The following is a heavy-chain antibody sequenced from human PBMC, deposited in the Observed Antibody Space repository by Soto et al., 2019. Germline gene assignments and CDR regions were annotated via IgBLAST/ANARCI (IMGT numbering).Heavy chain of an antibody. Sequence: GGSLRLSCAASGFTVSSNYMSWVRQAPGKGLEWVSVIYSGGSTYYADSVKGRFTISRDNSKNTLYLQMNSLRTEDTAVYYCGREFMVRGVIGGGAFDIWGQGTMVTVSS. CDR1: GFTVSSNY. J-gene: IGHJ3*02. CDR3: GREFMVRGVIGGGAFDI. CDR2: IYSGGST. V-gene: IGHV3-53*01. D-gene: IGHD3-10*01.